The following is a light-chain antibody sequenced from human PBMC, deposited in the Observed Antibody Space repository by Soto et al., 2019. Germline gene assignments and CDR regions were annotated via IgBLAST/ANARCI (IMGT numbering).Light chain of an antibody. CDR2: AAS. CDR3: LQDYSYPLT. J-gene: IGKJ4*01. V-gene: IGKV1-6*01. CDR1: QAIRND. Sequence: AIQMTQSPSSLSASVGDRVTITCRASQAIRNDLGWYQEKPGKAPKLLISAASTLQSGVPSRFSGSGSGTDFTLTISSLQPEDFATYYCLQDYSYPLTFGGGTKVDIK.